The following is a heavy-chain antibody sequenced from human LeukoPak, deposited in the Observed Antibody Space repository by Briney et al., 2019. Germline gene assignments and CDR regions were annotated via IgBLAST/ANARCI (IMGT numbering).Heavy chain of an antibody. V-gene: IGHV2-70*04. D-gene: IGHD6-19*01. CDR2: IDWDDDK. J-gene: IGHJ4*02. CDR1: GFSLRTVGMR. Sequence: SGPALVKSTQTLTLTCTFSGFSLRTVGMRVSWIRQPPGMALEWLARIDWDDDKFYSTSLKIRLSISKDTSKNQVVLTMTNMDPVDTATYYCARIPPYSSGWYYFDYWGQGTLVTVSS. CDR3: ARIPPYSSGWYYFDY.